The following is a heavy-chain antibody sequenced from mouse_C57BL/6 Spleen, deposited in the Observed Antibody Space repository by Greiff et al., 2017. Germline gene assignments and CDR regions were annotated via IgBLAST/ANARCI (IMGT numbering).Heavy chain of an antibody. V-gene: IGHV1-64*01. J-gene: IGHJ4*01. CDR3: ARRGLGYAMDY. D-gene: IGHD3-3*01. Sequence: VQLQQPEAELVKPGASVKLSCKASGYTFTSYWMHWVKQRPGQGLEWIGMIHPNSGSTNYNEKFKSKATLTVDKSSSTAYMQLSSLTSEDSAVYYCARRGLGYAMDYWGQGTSVTVSS. CDR1: GYTFTSYW. CDR2: IHPNSGST.